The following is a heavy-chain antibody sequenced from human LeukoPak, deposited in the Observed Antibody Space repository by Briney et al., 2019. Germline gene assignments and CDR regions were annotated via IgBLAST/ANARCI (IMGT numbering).Heavy chain of an antibody. Sequence: QSGGSLRLSCAASGFTFSSYAMSWVRQAPGKGLEWVSAISGSGGSTYYADSVKGRFTISRDNSKNTLYLQMNSLRAEDTAVYYCAKPPSETLWFDYWGQGTLVTVSS. CDR3: AKPPSETLWFDY. CDR2: ISGSGGST. J-gene: IGHJ4*02. D-gene: IGHD3-16*01. CDR1: GFTFSSYA. V-gene: IGHV3-23*01.